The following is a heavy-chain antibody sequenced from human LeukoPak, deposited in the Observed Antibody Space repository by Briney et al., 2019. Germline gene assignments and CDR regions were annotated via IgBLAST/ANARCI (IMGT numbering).Heavy chain of an antibody. J-gene: IGHJ4*02. D-gene: IGHD2-15*01. V-gene: IGHV4-61*02. CDR1: GGSISRGSYY. CDR3: ARDRYCSGGSCVSFDY. Sequence: SETLSLMCTVSGGSISRGSYYWSWIRRPAGKGLEWFGRIYTSRGTNYNPPLNSRVTMSVDTSKNLHSLKLSAVDAADTAVDYCARDRYCSGGSCVSFDYWGQGTLVTVSS. CDR2: IYTSRGT.